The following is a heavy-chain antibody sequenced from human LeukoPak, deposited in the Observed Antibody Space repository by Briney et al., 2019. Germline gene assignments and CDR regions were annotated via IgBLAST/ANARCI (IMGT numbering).Heavy chain of an antibody. V-gene: IGHV5-51*01. CDR3: ARDYYDSSGYSRDAFDI. CDR2: IYPGDSDT. D-gene: IGHD3-22*01. Sequence: GESLKISCRTSGYSFTNYWIGWVRQMPGKGLEWMGIIYPGDSDTRFSPSFQGQVTVSADKSISTAYLQWSSLKASDTAMYYCARDYYDSSGYSRDAFDIWGQGTMVTVSS. CDR1: GYSFTNYW. J-gene: IGHJ3*02.